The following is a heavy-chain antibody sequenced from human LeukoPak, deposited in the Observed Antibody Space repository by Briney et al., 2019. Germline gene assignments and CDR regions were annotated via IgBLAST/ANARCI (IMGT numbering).Heavy chain of an antibody. CDR2: FHYSGST. CDR1: GDSISSYY. CDR3: ARGSSWSYYFDY. D-gene: IGHD6-13*01. Sequence: SETLSLTCAVSGDSISSYYWSWIRQPPGKGLEWIGYFHYSGSTNYGPSLKSRVTISIDTSKNQFSLKVSSVTAADTAVYYCARGSSWSYYFDYWGQGTLVTVSS. J-gene: IGHJ4*02. V-gene: IGHV4-59*01.